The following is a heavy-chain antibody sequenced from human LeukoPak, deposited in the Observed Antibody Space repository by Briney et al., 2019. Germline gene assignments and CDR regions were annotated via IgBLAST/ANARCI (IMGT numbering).Heavy chain of an antibody. CDR2: INPNSGGT. Sequence: ASVKVSCKASGYTFTGYYMHWVRQAPGQGLEWMGRINPNSGGTNYAQKFQGRVTMTRDTSISTAYMELSRLRSDDTAVYYCARGSGSYYRWFDPWGQGTLVTVSP. CDR3: ARGSGSYYRWFDP. D-gene: IGHD1-26*01. V-gene: IGHV1-2*06. CDR1: GYTFTGYY. J-gene: IGHJ5*02.